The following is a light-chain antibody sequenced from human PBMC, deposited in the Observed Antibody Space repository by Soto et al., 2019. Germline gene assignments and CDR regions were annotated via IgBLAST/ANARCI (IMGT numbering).Light chain of an antibody. Sequence: DIQMTHSPSSLSASVLYRVTITCLASQNIGRFLNWHHQKPGKAPNVLINVASTLRSGVPSRFSGSGSGTDFNLTINSLQPEDFATYFCQQSFTTPLTFGGGTKVDIK. V-gene: IGKV1-39*01. CDR1: QNIGRF. J-gene: IGKJ4*01. CDR3: QQSFTTPLT. CDR2: VAS.